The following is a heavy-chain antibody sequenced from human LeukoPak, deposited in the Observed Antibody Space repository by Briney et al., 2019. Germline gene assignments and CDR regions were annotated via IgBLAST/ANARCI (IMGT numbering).Heavy chain of an antibody. D-gene: IGHD3-22*01. CDR3: ATDYYDSSGYYQNLYYFDY. CDR2: ISSSSSYI. V-gene: IGHV3-21*01. CDR1: GFTFGSYS. J-gene: IGHJ4*02. Sequence: PGGSLRLSCAASGFTFGSYSMNWVRQAPGKGLEWVSSISSSSSYIYYADSVKGRFTISRDNAKNSLHLQMNSLRAEDTAVYYCATDYYDSSGYYQNLYYFDYWGQGTLVTVSS.